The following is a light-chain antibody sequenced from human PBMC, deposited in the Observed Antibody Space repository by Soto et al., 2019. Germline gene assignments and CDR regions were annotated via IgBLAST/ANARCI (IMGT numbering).Light chain of an antibody. CDR1: QTISSW. Sequence: DIQMTQSPSTLSGSVGDRVTITCRASQTISSWLAWYQQKPGKAPKLLIYKASTLKSGVPSRFSGSGSGTEFTLTISSLQSDDFATYYCQQYHSYSTFGQGTKVDIK. V-gene: IGKV1-5*03. J-gene: IGKJ1*01. CDR3: QQYHSYST. CDR2: KAS.